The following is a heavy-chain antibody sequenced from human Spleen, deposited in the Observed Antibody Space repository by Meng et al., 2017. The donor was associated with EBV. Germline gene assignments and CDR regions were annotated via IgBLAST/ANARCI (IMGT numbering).Heavy chain of an antibody. V-gene: IGHV4-38-2*01. J-gene: IGHJ5*02. Sequence: SRPGQGKLSESLSRTCPVSGYCISSFSYWGWIRQPPGRGLEWIGSVHYTGSTYYSPSLKSRVTVSVDTSKNQFSLRLTSVTAADTAVYYCARPFPSWQSPRLDPFGAWGQGTLVTVSS. CDR2: VHYTGST. CDR3: ARPFPSWQSPRLDPFGA. D-gene: IGHD6-19*01. CDR1: GYCISSFSY.